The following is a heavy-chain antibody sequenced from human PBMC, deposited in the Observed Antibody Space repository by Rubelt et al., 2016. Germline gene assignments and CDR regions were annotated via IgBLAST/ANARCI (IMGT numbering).Heavy chain of an antibody. CDR3: ARGYNSYMDV. V-gene: IGHV4-39*01. Sequence: GKPSETLSLTCTVSGGSISSSGYYWGWIRQPPGKGLEWIGSIYYSGSTYYNPSLKSRLTISVDTSKNQFSLKLSSVTAADTAVYYCARGYNSYMDVWGEGTTVTV. CDR1: GGSISSSGYY. CDR2: IYYSGST. J-gene: IGHJ6*03.